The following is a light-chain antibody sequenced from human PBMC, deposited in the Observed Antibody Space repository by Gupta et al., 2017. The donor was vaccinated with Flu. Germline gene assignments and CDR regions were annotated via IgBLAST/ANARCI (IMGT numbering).Light chain of an antibody. CDR3: QQYGSSPPHT. V-gene: IGKV3-20*01. J-gene: IGKJ2*01. CDR2: GAS. Sequence: TQSLSPGERATLSCRASQSVSSSYLAWYQQKPGQAPRLLIYGASSRATGIPDRFSGSGSGTDFTLTISRLEPEDFAVYYCQQYGSSPPHTFGQGTKLEIK. CDR1: QSVSSSY.